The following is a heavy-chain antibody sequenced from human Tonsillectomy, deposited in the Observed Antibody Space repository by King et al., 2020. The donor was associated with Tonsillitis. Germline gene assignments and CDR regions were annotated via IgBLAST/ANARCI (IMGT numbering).Heavy chain of an antibody. V-gene: IGHV3-7*01. CDR2: IKQDGSEK. CDR1: GFTFSSYW. CDR3: ARDRVAAKGGMDV. J-gene: IGHJ6*02. Sequence: VQLVESGGGLVQPGGSLRLSCAASGFTFSSYWMSWVRQAPGKGLEWVANIKQDGSEKYYVDSVKGRVTISRDNAKNSLYLQMNSLRAEDTAVYYCARDRVAAKGGMDVWGQGTTVTVSS. D-gene: IGHD6-25*01.